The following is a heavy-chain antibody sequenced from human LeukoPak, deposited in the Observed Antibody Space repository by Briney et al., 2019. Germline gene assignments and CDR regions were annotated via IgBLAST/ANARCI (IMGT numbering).Heavy chain of an antibody. V-gene: IGHV3-30*18. Sequence: GRSLRLSCAASGFTFRTYGMHWVRQAPGKGLEWVAVISYDGSKKYYADSVKGRFTISRDNSKNTLYLQMNSLRAEDTAVYYCAKDDALYISGWYVRGDFDYWGQGTLVTVSS. D-gene: IGHD6-19*01. CDR3: AKDDALYISGWYVRGDFDY. J-gene: IGHJ4*02. CDR1: GFTFRTYG. CDR2: ISYDGSKK.